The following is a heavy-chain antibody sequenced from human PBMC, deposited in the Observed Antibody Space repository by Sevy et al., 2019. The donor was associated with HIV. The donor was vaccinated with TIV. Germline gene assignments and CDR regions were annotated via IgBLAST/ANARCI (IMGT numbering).Heavy chain of an antibody. J-gene: IGHJ6*02. CDR2: IYWDDDK. CDR1: GFSLSTSGVG. D-gene: IGHD1-26*01. CDR3: ARAPATSAWYYYYGMDV. Sequence: SGPTLVKPTQTLTLTCTFSGFSLSTSGVGVGWIRQPPGKALEWLALIYWDDDKRYSPSLKSRLTITKDTSKNQVVLTMTNMDPVDTATYYCARAPATSAWYYYYGMDVWGQGTTVTVSS. V-gene: IGHV2-5*02.